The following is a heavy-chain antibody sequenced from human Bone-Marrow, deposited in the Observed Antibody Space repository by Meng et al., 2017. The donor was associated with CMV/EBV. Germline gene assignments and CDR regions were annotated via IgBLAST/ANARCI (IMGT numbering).Heavy chain of an antibody. D-gene: IGHD3-10*01. CDR1: FTGYY. CDR3: ARDRVYYGSGSYYSTWFDP. Sequence: FTGYYRHWGRQAPGQGLEWMGWINPNSGGTNYAQKFQGRVTMTRDTSISTAYMELSRLRSDDTAVYYCARDRVYYGSGSYYSTWFDPWGQGTLVTVSS. V-gene: IGHV1-2*02. CDR2: INPNSGGT. J-gene: IGHJ5*02.